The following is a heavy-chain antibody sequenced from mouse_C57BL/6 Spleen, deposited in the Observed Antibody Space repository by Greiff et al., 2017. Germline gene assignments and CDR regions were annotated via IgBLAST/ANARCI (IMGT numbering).Heavy chain of an antibody. Sequence: VQLQQSGAELVKPGASVKVSCKASGYTFTNYWMHWVKQSPGKGLEWIGRIHPSDSDTNYNKKFKGKVTLTVEKSSSTAYMQLSSLTSEDFAVYDSAIYGDTEDDAIDYWGQGTSLTVSS. J-gene: IGHJ4*01. D-gene: IGHD3-3*01. CDR3: AIYGDTEDDAIDY. V-gene: IGHV1-74*01. CDR2: IHPSDSDT. CDR1: GYTFTNYW.